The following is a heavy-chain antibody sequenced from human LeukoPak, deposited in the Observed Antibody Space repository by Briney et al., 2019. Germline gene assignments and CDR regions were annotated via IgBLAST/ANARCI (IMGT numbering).Heavy chain of an antibody. CDR1: GGTFTSYA. Sequence: SVKVSCKASGGTFTSYAISWVRQAPGQGLAWMGGIIPIFGTANYAQKFQGRVTITTDKSTSTVYMELSSLRSEDTAVYYCARDDSRNWFDPWGQGTLVTVSS. D-gene: IGHD2-15*01. CDR3: ARDDSRNWFDP. V-gene: IGHV1-69*05. J-gene: IGHJ5*02. CDR2: IIPIFGTA.